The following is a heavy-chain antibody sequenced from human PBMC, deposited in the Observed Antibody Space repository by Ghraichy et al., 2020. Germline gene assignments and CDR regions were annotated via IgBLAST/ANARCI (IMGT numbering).Heavy chain of an antibody. CDR2: ISGSGGST. CDR3: AKSRPYCSSTSCYFVPVVRYYFDY. CDR1: GFTFSSYA. V-gene: IGHV3-23*01. D-gene: IGHD2-2*01. J-gene: IGHJ4*02. Sequence: GESLNISCAASGFTFSSYAMSWVRQAPGKGLEWVSAISGSGGSTYYADSVKGRFTISRDNSKNTLYLQMNSLRAEDTAVYYCAKSRPYCSSTSCYFVPVVRYYFDYWGQGTLVTVSS.